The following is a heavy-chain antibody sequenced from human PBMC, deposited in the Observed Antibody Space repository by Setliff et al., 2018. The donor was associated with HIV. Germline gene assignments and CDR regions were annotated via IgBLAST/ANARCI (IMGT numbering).Heavy chain of an antibody. CDR3: ERKNYDGNSWDI. Sequence: ASVKVSCKASGYTFSNYGISWVRQAPGQGLEWMGGIIPIFGTANYAQKFEGRVTITTDESTRTAYVELSSLRLEDAAVYYCERKNYDGNSWDIWGQGKMVTVSS. CDR1: GYTFSNYG. D-gene: IGHD5-12*01. J-gene: IGHJ3*02. V-gene: IGHV1-69*05. CDR2: IIPIFGTA.